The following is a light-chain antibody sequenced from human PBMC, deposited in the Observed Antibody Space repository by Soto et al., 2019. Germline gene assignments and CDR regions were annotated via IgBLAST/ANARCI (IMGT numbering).Light chain of an antibody. CDR1: QSIGLA. Sequence: EIVLTQSPATLSLSPGERATLSCRASQSIGLAIAWYQHKPGQVPRLLIFDASQRATGIPARFKGSGSGTDFTLSIGSLEPEDFAVYYCQQRPDRPPWTVGQGTKVESK. V-gene: IGKV3-11*01. CDR2: DAS. J-gene: IGKJ1*01. CDR3: QQRPDRPPWT.